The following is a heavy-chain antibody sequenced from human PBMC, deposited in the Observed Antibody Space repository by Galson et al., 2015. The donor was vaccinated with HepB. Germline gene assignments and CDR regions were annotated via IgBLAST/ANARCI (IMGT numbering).Heavy chain of an antibody. CDR3: ARGLAGECLDY. V-gene: IGHV3-30-3*01. J-gene: IGHJ4*02. CDR2: ISYDGSNK. CDR1: GFTFSSYA. Sequence: SLRLSCAASGFTFSSYAMHWVRQAPGKGLEWVAVISYDGSNKYYADSVKGRFTISRDNSKNTLYLQMNSLRAEDTAVYYCARGLAGECLDYWGQGTLVTVSS. D-gene: IGHD3-10*01.